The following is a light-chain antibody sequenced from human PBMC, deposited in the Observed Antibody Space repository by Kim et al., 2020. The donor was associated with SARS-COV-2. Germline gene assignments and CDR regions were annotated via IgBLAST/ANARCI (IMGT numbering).Light chain of an antibody. CDR1: SGSIGDNY. CDR3: QSYNRDNVV. J-gene: IGLJ2*01. Sequence: KTVTTTCTSSSGSIGDNYVHWYQQRPGDVPTAVIYEDDQRPSGVSDRFSGSIDDSSNSASLTISGLRNEDEADYYCQSYNRDNVVFGGGTQLTVL. V-gene: IGLV6-57*02. CDR2: EDD.